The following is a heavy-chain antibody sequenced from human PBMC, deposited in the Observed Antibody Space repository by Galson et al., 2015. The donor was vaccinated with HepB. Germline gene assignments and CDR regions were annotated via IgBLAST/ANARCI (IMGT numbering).Heavy chain of an antibody. CDR1: GFTFSSYG. CDR2: IRYDGTII. J-gene: IGHJ4*02. D-gene: IGHD1-26*01. Sequence: SLRLSCAASGFTFSSYGMHWVRQAPGKGLEWVAFIRYDGTIIYYGDSVKGRFTISRDNSKNTLYLQMNSLRAEDTAVYYCAKSVYRGTYGGWGDYRGQGTLVTVSS. CDR3: AKSVYRGTYGGWGDY. V-gene: IGHV3-30*02.